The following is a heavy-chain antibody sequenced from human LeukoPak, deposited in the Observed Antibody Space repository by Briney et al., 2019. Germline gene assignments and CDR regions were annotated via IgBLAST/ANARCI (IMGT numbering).Heavy chain of an antibody. J-gene: IGHJ4*02. CDR3: AKGRYYYGSGSIPY. Sequence: GGSLRLSCATSGFTFNTYWMNWVRQAPGKGLEWLSAISGSGGSTYYADSVKGRFTISRDDSKNTLYLQMNSLRAEDTAVYYCAKGRYYYGSGSIPYWGQGTLVTVSS. CDR2: ISGSGGST. CDR1: GFTFNTYW. D-gene: IGHD3-10*01. V-gene: IGHV3-23*01.